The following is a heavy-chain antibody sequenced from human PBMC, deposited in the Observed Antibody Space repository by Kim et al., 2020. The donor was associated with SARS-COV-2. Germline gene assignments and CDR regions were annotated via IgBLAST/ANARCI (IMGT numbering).Heavy chain of an antibody. J-gene: IGHJ4*02. D-gene: IGHD1-20*01. CDR2: IYYSGST. V-gene: IGHV4-59*08. CDR3: AGNWKRGGFLFDY. Sequence: SETLSLTCTVSGGSISSYYWSWIRQPPGKGLEWIGYIYYSGSTNYNPSLKSRVTISVDTSKNQFSLKLSSVTAADTAVYYCAGNWKRGGFLFDYWGQGTLVTVSS. CDR1: GGSISSYY.